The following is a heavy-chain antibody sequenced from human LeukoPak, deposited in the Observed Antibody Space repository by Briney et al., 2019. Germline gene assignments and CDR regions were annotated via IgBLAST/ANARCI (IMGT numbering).Heavy chain of an antibody. D-gene: IGHD6-13*01. CDR2: IYYSGST. V-gene: IGHV4-30-4*01. Sequence: SETLSLTCTVSGGSISSGDYYWSWIRQPPGKGLEWIVYIYYSGSTYYNPSLKSRATISVHTTKNQFSLKLSSVTAADTAVYCCARGSWEQQLDWFDPWGQGTLVTVSS. J-gene: IGHJ5*02. CDR3: ARGSWEQQLDWFDP. CDR1: GGSISSGDYY.